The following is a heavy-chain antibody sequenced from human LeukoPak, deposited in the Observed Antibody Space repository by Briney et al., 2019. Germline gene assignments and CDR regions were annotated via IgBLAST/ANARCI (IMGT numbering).Heavy chain of an antibody. CDR3: AKEGSGEEWELLGAHFDY. D-gene: IGHD1-26*01. CDR1: GFTFSSYA. CDR2: ISGSSGNT. Sequence: GGSLRLSCAASGFTFSSYAMSWVRQAPGKGLEWVSAISGSSGNTYYADSVKGRFTISRDNSKNTLYLQMNSLRAEDTAVYYCAKEGSGEEWELLGAHFDYWGQGTLVTVSS. V-gene: IGHV3-23*01. J-gene: IGHJ4*02.